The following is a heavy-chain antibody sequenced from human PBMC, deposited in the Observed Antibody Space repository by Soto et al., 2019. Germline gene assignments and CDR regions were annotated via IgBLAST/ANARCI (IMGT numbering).Heavy chain of an antibody. D-gene: IGHD1-1*01. J-gene: IGHJ6*03. CDR3: ARDSVGNGPDYYYYYMDV. V-gene: IGHV4-61*01. Sequence: SETLSLTCTVSGGSVSSGSYYWSWIRQPPGKGLEWIGYIYYSGSTNYNPSLKSRVTISVDTSKNQFSLKLSSVTAADTAVYYCARDSVGNGPDYYYYYMDVWGKGTTVTVSS. CDR2: IYYSGST. CDR1: GGSVSSGSYY.